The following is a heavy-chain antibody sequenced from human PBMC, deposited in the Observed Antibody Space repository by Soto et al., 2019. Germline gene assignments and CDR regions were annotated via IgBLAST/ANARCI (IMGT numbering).Heavy chain of an antibody. J-gene: IGHJ6*02. CDR3: VQSKGITGTSYYYYGMDV. CDR1: GYTFTSYA. D-gene: IGHD1-7*01. Sequence: ASVKVSCKASGYTFTSYAMHWVRQAPGQRLEWMGWINAGNGNTKYSQKFQGRVTITRDTSASTAYMELSSLRSEDTAVYYYVQSKGITGTSYYYYGMDVWGQGTTVTVSS. CDR2: INAGNGNT. V-gene: IGHV1-3*01.